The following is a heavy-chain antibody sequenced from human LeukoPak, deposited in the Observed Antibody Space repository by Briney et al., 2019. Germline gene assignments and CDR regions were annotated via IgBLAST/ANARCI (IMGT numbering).Heavy chain of an antibody. CDR1: GFTFSSYA. Sequence: GGSLRLSCAASGFTFSSYAMSWVRQAPGKGLEWVSAISGSGGSTYYADSVKGRFTISRDNSKNTLYLQMNSLRAEDTAVYYCAKKSYSGILTGYYTTFDYWGQGPWVTVSS. V-gene: IGHV3-23*01. J-gene: IGHJ4*02. CDR3: AKKSYSGILTGYYTTFDY. CDR2: ISGSGGST. D-gene: IGHD3-9*01.